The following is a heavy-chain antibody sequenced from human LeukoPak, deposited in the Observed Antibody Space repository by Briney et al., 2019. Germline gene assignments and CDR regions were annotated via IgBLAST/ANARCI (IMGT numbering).Heavy chain of an antibody. CDR2: IYYSGST. V-gene: IGHV4-59*08. CDR3: ARALDESWFDP. D-gene: IGHD1-1*01. Sequence: SETLSLTCTVSGGSISSYYWSWIRQPPGKGLEWIGYIYYSGSTNYNPSLKRRVTISVDTSKNQFSLKLSSVTAADTAVYYCARALDESWFDPWGQGTLVTVSS. CDR1: GGSISSYY. J-gene: IGHJ5*02.